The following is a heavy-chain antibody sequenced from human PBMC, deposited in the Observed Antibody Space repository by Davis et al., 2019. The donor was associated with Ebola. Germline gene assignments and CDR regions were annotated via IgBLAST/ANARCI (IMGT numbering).Heavy chain of an antibody. Sequence: MPSETLSLTCTVSGGSMSSYYWSWIRQPPGKGLEWIGSIYYSGITNYNPSLKSRVTISVDTSKNQFSLKLSSVTAADTAVYYCARRTNWGFFYFDYWGQGTLVTVSS. D-gene: IGHD7-27*01. CDR3: ARRTNWGFFYFDY. J-gene: IGHJ4*02. CDR2: IYYSGIT. V-gene: IGHV4-59*08. CDR1: GGSMSSYY.